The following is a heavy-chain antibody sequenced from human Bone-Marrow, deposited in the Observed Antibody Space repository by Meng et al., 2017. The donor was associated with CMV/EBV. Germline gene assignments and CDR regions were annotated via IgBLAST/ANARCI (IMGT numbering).Heavy chain of an antibody. CDR3: ARDAGYDDWCSGYLCGWFDP. J-gene: IGHJ5*02. CDR2: IYYSEST. Sequence: SETLSLTCTVPGGPISSYYWSWIRQPPGKGLEWFGSIYYSESTNYNHSLKSRVTISVDTAKNQFSLKLSSVTAADTAVYYCARDAGYDDWCSGYLCGWFDPWGQGTLVTVSS. CDR1: GGPISSYY. V-gene: IGHV4-59*01. D-gene: IGHD3-3*01.